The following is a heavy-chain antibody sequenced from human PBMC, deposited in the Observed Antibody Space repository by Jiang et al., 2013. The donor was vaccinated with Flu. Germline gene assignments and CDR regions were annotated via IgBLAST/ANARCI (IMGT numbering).Heavy chain of an antibody. J-gene: IGHJ3*02. CDR1: GFSISSGYY. Sequence: SLTCAVSGFSISSGYYWGWLRQPSGKGLEWIGSIYHSGSTYYTPSLKSRVTISVDTSKNEFSLKLRSVTAADTAVYYCATMVVAVTFDAFDIWGQGTMVTVSS. D-gene: IGHD2-15*01. CDR2: IYHSGST. V-gene: IGHV4-38-2*01. CDR3: ATMVVAVTFDAFDI.